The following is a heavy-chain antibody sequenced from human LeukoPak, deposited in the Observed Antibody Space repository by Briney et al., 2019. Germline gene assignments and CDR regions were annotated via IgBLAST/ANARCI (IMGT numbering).Heavy chain of an antibody. CDR1: GFTFSSYG. Sequence: GGSLRLSCAVSGFTFSSYGVRWVRQAPGKGREWGSAISDSGSDTYYADSVKGRLTISKDHHKNTLYLRMNRLRADDTAVYYCAKRVPYSSSSVYFDYWGQGTLVTVSS. V-gene: IGHV3-23*01. CDR3: AKRVPYSSSSVYFDY. D-gene: IGHD6-6*01. CDR2: ISDSGSDT. J-gene: IGHJ4*02.